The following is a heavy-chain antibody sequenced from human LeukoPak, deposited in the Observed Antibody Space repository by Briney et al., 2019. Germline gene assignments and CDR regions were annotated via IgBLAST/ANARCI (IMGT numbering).Heavy chain of an antibody. V-gene: IGHV4-4*07. J-gene: IGHJ4*02. CDR1: GGCITSYY. D-gene: IGHD3-22*01. CDR3: AITSYDSNGYYPYFDN. Sequence: SETLSLTCTVAGGCITSYYWNWIRQPAGKGLEWIGRIYSSGGTDYKPSLKSRVTISVDKSKSQFSLSLTSVTAADTAVYYCAITSYDSNGYYPYFDNWGQGTLVTVSS. CDR2: IYSSGGT.